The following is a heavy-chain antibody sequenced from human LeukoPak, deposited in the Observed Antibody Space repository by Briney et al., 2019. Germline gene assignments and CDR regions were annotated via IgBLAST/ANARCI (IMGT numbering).Heavy chain of an antibody. J-gene: IGHJ4*02. CDR2: IYPGDSDA. Sequence: GESLKISCKGSGYNFTNYWIGWVRQMPGKGLEWMAIIYPGDSDAIYSPSFQGQVTFSADKSISTAYLQWSSLKASDTAMYFCARRGNYYYGSGSYYHFDYWGQGTLVTVSS. V-gene: IGHV5-51*01. CDR1: GYNFTNYW. D-gene: IGHD3-10*01. CDR3: ARRGNYYYGSGSYYHFDY.